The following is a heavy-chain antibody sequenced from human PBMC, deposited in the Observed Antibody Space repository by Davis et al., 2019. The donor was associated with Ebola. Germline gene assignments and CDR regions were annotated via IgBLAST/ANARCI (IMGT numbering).Heavy chain of an antibody. Sequence: PGGSLRLSCAASGLIVSSYYMNWVRQAPGKGLEWVSVIYSGGSTYYADSVKGRFTISRDNSKNTLYLQMNSLRAEDTAVYYCARSREYYYYGMDVWGQGTTVTVSS. J-gene: IGHJ6*02. CDR3: ARSREYYYYGMDV. V-gene: IGHV3-53*01. CDR1: GLIVSSYY. CDR2: IYSGGST.